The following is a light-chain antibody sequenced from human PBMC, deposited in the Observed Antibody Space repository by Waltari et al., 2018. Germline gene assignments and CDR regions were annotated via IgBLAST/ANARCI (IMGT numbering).Light chain of an antibody. CDR2: WSS. CDR1: QSVLKSSTNKNY. Sequence: EIVMTQSPESLAVSLGERATINCKFSQSVLKSSTNKNYLAWYQHRPGQPPKLLFSWSSTRESGVPDRFSTSGSGTDFTLTISSLQAEDVAVYYCQQYYNAPVTFGGGTKMEIK. J-gene: IGKJ4*01. V-gene: IGKV4-1*01. CDR3: QQYYNAPVT.